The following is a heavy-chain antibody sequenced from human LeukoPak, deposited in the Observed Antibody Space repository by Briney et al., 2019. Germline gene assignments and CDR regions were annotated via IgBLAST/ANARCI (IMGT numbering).Heavy chain of an antibody. Sequence: GGSLRLSCAASGFTFSSYEMNWVRQAPGKGLEWVSSISSSSSYIYYADSVKGRFTISRDNAKNSLYLQMNSLRAEDTAVYYCARGGTLFYYDSSGYYHDAFDIWGQGTMVTVSS. CDR1: GFTFSSYE. CDR3: ARGGTLFYYDSSGYYHDAFDI. J-gene: IGHJ3*02. CDR2: ISSSSSYI. V-gene: IGHV3-21*01. D-gene: IGHD3-22*01.